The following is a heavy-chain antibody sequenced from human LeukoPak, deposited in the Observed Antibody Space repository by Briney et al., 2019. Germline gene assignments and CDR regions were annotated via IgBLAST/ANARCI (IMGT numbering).Heavy chain of an antibody. CDR1: GYTFTSYG. J-gene: IGHJ6*03. D-gene: IGHD3-22*01. V-gene: IGHV1-18*01. CDR2: ISAYNGNT. Sequence: ASVKVSCKASGYTFTSYGISWVRQAPGQGLEWMGWISAYNGNTNYAQKLQGRVTMTTDTSTSTAYMELRSLRSDDTAVYYCARVVNKGLYYYYYMDVWGKGTTVTVSS. CDR3: ARVVNKGLYYYYYMDV.